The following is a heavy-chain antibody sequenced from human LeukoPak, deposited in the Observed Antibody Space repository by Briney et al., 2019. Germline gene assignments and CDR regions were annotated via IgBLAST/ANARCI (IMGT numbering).Heavy chain of an antibody. Sequence: SVKVSCTASGYTFTSYGISWVRQAPGQGLEWMGGIIPIFGTANYAQKFQGRVTITADESTSTAYMELSSLRSEDTAVYYCARGGVAGPFGYYYYGMDVWGQGTAVTVSS. J-gene: IGHJ6*02. CDR2: IIPIFGTA. CDR1: GYTFTSYG. D-gene: IGHD6-19*01. V-gene: IGHV1-69*13. CDR3: ARGGVAGPFGYYYYGMDV.